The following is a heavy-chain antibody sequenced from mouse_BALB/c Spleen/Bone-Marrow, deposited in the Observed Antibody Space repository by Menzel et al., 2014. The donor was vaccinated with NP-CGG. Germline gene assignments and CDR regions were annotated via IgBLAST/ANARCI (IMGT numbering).Heavy chain of an antibody. Sequence: QVQLQQSGPELAKPGASVKMSCEASGYTFTDTWIHWIKQRPGQGLEWIGYISPSTGYAEYNQNFKDKATLTVDKSSSTAYMQLSSLTSEDSAVYYCARDYWGQGTTLTASS. CDR1: GYTFTDTW. CDR3: ARDY. J-gene: IGHJ2*01. CDR2: ISPSTGYA. V-gene: IGHV1-7*01.